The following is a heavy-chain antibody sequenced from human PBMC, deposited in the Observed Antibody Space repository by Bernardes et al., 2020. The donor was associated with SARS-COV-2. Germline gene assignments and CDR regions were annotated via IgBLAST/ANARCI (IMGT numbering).Heavy chain of an antibody. V-gene: IGHV4-34*01. CDR1: GESFNNFY. Sequence: TLSLTCAVFGESFNNFYWNWIRQPPGKRPEWIGDINHGGSAQYNPSLKGRVSISVDTSKSQFSLRLRSVTAADTSVYYCVKGRRLWYADSVVSMDVWGQGTTVTVSS. D-gene: IGHD3-10*01. CDR2: INHGGSA. J-gene: IGHJ6*02. CDR3: VKGRRLWYADSVVSMDV.